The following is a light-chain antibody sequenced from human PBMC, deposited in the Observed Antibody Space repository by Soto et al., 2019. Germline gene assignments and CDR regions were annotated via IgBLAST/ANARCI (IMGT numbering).Light chain of an antibody. CDR2: GTS. J-gene: IGKJ3*01. CDR3: QQSGSSPRFT. V-gene: IGKV3-20*01. CDR1: QSVSSSS. Sequence: EIVLTQSPVSLSLSPGERATLSRRASQSVSSSSLAWYQQKPGQAPRLLIYGTSSRATGVPDRFSGSGSATDFTLTISGLEPEDFAVYYCQQSGSSPRFTFGPGTKVDIK.